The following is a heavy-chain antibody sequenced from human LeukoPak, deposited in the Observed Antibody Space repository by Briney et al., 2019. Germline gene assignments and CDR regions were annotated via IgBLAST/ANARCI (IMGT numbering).Heavy chain of an antibody. CDR3: ARLWAGDYYILPGYLDY. D-gene: IGHD3-9*01. CDR2: IYPGDSDT. Sequence: GESLKISCKGSGYSFTSYWIGWVRQMPGKGLEWMGIIYPGDSDTRYSPSFQGQVTISADKSISTAYLQWSSLKASDTAMYYCARLWAGDYYILPGYLDYGGKETLVTVSS. V-gene: IGHV5-51*01. CDR1: GYSFTSYW. J-gene: IGHJ4*02.